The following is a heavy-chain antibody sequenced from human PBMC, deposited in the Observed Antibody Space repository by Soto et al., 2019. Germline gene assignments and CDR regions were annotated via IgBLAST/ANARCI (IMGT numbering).Heavy chain of an antibody. CDR3: AKGGSSSIVLRRNWFDP. J-gene: IGHJ5*02. CDR1: GFTFGSYA. Sequence: TGGSLRLSCAAPGFTFGSYAMTWVRQAPGEGLEWVSGISGSGDSAYHADSVKGRFTISRDNSKNTLYLQMNSLRAEDTAVYYCAKGGSSSIVLRRNWFDPWGQGILVTVSS. V-gene: IGHV3-23*01. CDR2: ISGSGDSA. D-gene: IGHD2-8*01.